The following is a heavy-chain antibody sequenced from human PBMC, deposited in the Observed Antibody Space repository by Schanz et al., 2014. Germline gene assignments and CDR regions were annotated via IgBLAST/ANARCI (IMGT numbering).Heavy chain of an antibody. CDR3: SRGIVGGLDC. CDR2: INSRNEV. CDR1: RLTFANEA. D-gene: IGHD3-16*01. Sequence: EEQMVESGGGLVKPGGPLIFSCAASRLTFANEAIHWVRQAPGKGLGWVSVINSRNEVFSIDSVRGRFTIFRDNPKKSAYLQMNSLRADDTAVYYCSRGIVGGLDCWGQGTLVTVSS. V-gene: IGHV3-21*01. J-gene: IGHJ4*02.